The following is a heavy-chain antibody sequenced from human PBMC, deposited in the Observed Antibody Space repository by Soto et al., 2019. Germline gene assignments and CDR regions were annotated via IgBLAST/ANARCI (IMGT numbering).Heavy chain of an antibody. CDR1: GDSISNDEYS. CDR3: ARILVPDNWFDP. CDR2: IYHTVST. J-gene: IGHJ5*02. V-gene: IGHV4-30-2*01. D-gene: IGHD2-15*01. Sequence: TLSLTCGVSGDSISNDEYSWSRILQPPGRGLEWLGYIYHTVSTYYIPSLESRLTMSLDRSKNHFSLRLTSVTAADTAVYYCARILVPDNWFDPWGQGVLVNVSS.